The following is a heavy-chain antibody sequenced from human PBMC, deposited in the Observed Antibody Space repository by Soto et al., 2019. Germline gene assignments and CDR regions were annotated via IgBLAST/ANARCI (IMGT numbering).Heavy chain of an antibody. J-gene: IGHJ4*02. CDR2: IYYSGST. D-gene: IGHD3-3*01. V-gene: IGHV4-59*01. Sequence: SETLSLTCTVSGGSISSYYWSWIRQPPGKGLEWIGYIYYSGSTNYNPSLKSRVTISVDTSKNQFSLKLSSVTAADTAVYYCARSLFGTPFDYWGQGTLVTVSS. CDR3: ARSLFGTPFDY. CDR1: GGSISSYY.